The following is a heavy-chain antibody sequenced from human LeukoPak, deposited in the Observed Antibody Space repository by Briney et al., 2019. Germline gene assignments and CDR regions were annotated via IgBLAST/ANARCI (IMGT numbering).Heavy chain of an antibody. V-gene: IGHV1-2*02. CDR2: INPNSGGT. J-gene: IGHJ4*02. CDR1: GYTFTGYY. D-gene: IGHD5-18*01. Sequence: ASVKVSCKASGYTFTGYYMHWVRQAPGQGLEWMGWINPNSGGTNYAQKFQGRVTMTRDTSISTAYMELSTLRSDDTAVYYCARGVTLTETLDYWGQGTLVTVSS. CDR3: ARGVTLTETLDY.